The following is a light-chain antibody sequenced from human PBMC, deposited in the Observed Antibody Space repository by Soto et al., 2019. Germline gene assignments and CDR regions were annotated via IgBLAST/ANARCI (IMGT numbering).Light chain of an antibody. J-gene: IGKJ1*01. CDR2: KAS. Sequence: DIQMTQSPSTLSASVGDRVTITCRASQSISSWLAWYQQKPGKAPKLLIYKASSLESGVTSRFSGSGSGTEFTLTISSLQPDDFATYYCQQYTSYSRTFGQGTKVAIK. V-gene: IGKV1-5*03. CDR3: QQYTSYSRT. CDR1: QSISSW.